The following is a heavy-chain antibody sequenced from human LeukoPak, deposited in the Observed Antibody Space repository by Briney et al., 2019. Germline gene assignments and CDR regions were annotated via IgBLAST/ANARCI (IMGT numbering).Heavy chain of an antibody. Sequence: PSETLSLTCAVYGGSFSGYYWSWIRQPPGKGLEWIGEINHSGSTNYNPSLKSRVTISVDTSKNQFSLKLTSVTAADTAVYYCARHAPKWLLGAFDIWGQGTMVTVSS. D-gene: IGHD3-22*01. V-gene: IGHV4-34*01. J-gene: IGHJ3*02. CDR2: INHSGST. CDR1: GGSFSGYY. CDR3: ARHAPKWLLGAFDI.